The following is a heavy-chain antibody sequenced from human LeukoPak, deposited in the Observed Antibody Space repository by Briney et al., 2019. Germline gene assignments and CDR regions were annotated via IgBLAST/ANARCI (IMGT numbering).Heavy chain of an antibody. V-gene: IGHV3-7*01. CDR2: IKQDGSEK. CDR1: GFTFSSYA. CDR3: AREDAVSGGGEYFYCGMDV. J-gene: IGHJ6*02. D-gene: IGHD3-10*01. Sequence: GGSLRLSCAASGFTFSSYAMSWVRQAPGKGLEWVANIKQDGSEKYYGDSVKGRFTISRDNAKNSLFLYMNSLRGEDTAVYYCAREDAVSGGGEYFYCGMDVWGQGTTVTVSS.